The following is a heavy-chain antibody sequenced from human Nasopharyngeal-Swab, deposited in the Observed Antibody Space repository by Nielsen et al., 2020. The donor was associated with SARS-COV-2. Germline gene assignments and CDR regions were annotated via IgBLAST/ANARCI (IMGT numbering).Heavy chain of an antibody. D-gene: IGHD3-10*01. V-gene: IGHV3-53*01. Sequence: GESLKISCAASGFTVSGNYMGWVRQAPGKGLEWVSDIHSGGSTYYADSVKGRFTISRDNSKNTLYLQMNSLTAEDTAVFYCARGLVWFGEYNFMDVWGKGTMVTVSS. CDR3: ARGLVWFGEYNFMDV. CDR1: GFTVSGNY. J-gene: IGHJ6*03. CDR2: IHSGGST.